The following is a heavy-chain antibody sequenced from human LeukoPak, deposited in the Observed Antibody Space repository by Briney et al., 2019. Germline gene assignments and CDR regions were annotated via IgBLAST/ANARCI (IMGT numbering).Heavy chain of an antibody. CDR1: GYSLTSGYH. D-gene: IGHD3-22*01. J-gene: IGHJ3*02. CDR2: FYQSGIF. Sequence: PSETLSLTCTVSGYSLTSGYHWGWIRQPPDKGLEWIGNFYQSGIFNYNPSLKSRVTISVDASKNQFSLKLSSVTAADTAVYYCARGKKTMYYYDSNNAFDIWGQGTMVTVSS. CDR3: ARGKKTMYYYDSNNAFDI. V-gene: IGHV4-38-2*02.